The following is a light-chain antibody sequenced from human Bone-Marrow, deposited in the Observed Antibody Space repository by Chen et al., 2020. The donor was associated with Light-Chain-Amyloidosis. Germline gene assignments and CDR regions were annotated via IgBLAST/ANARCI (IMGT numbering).Light chain of an antibody. CDR3: QQYNSLPWT. CDR1: QSINNW. Sequence: DIQMTQSPSTLSASDGDRVTITCRASQSINNWLAWYQQKPGKAPKLLLYKSSTLERGVPSKFSGSGSGTEFTLNISSLQPDDFATYYCQQYNSLPWTFGQGTKVEI. CDR2: KSS. V-gene: IGKV1-5*03. J-gene: IGKJ1*01.